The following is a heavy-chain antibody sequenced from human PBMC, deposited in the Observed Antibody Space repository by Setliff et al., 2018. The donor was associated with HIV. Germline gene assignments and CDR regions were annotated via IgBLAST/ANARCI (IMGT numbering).Heavy chain of an antibody. CDR3: AKDPSVLRFLEWLPDAFDI. CDR1: GGSISSDNW. J-gene: IGHJ3*02. Sequence: SETLSLTCAVSGGSISSDNWWNWARQPPGKGLEWIGSIYHSGSTYYNPSLKSRVTISVDTSKNQFSLKLSSVTAADTAVYYCAKDPSVLRFLEWLPDAFDIWGQGTMVTVSS. V-gene: IGHV4-4*02. D-gene: IGHD3-3*01. CDR2: IYHSGST.